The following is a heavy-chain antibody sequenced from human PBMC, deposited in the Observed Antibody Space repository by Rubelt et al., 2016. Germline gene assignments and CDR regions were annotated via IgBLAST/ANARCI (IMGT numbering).Heavy chain of an antibody. J-gene: IGHJ3*02. CDR1: GFTVSNSY. CDR3: ARDADGYNPDDAFDI. CDR2: LYSGGAA. Sequence: PGGSLRLSCAASGFTVSNSYIHWVRQAPGKGLEWVSVLYSGGAAYYAGSVKGRFTISRDNAKNSLYLQMNSLRAEDTAVYYCARDADGYNPDDAFDIWGQGTMVTVSS. V-gene: IGHV3-66*01. D-gene: IGHD5-24*01.